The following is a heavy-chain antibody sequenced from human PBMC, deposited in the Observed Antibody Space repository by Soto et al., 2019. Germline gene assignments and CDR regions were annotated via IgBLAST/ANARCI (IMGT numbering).Heavy chain of an antibody. CDR1: GGSFSGYY. D-gene: IGHD3-3*01. CDR3: ARGRYYDFWGGPPSGGMDV. V-gene: IGHV4-34*01. J-gene: IGHJ6*02. Sequence: SETLSLTCAVYGGSFSGYYLSWIRQPPGKGLEWIGEINHSGSTNYNPSLKSRVTISVDTSKNQFSLKLSSVTAADTAVYYCARGRYYDFWGGPPSGGMDVWGQGTTVTVYS. CDR2: INHSGST.